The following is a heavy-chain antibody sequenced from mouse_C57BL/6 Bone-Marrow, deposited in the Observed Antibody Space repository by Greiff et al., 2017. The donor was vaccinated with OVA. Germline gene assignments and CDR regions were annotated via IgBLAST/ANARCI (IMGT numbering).Heavy chain of an antibody. CDR1: GYTFTSSG. CDR3: ARPMGYGFAY. J-gene: IGHJ3*01. Sequence: VQLQQSGAELARPGASVKLSCKASGYTFTSSGISWVKQRTGQGLEWIGEIYPRSGHTYYNEKFKGTATLTADKSSSTAYMALRSLTSEDSAVYFCARPMGYGFAYWGQGTLVTVSA. CDR2: IYPRSGHT. D-gene: IGHD3-1*01. V-gene: IGHV1-81*01.